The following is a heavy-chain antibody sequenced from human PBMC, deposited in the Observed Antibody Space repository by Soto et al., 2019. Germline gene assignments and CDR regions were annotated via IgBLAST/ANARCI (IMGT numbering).Heavy chain of an antibody. CDR1: GFTFSSSA. D-gene: IGHD3-3*02. V-gene: IGHV3-30-3*01. CDR2: ISYDGSNR. CDR3: WREKGDFPFFELAFLFSY. Sequence: QVQLVESGGGVVQPGRSLRLSCTASGFTFSSSAMHWVRQAPGKGLEWVAVISYDGSNRYYADSVKGRFTISRDNSQNHLYLQMNSLRAEETAVYFCWREKGDFPFFELAFLFSYWGQGTPVT. J-gene: IGHJ4*02.